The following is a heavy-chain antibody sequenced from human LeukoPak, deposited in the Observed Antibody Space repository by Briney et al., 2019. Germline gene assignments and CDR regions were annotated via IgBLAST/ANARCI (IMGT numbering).Heavy chain of an antibody. Sequence: SVKVSCKASGGTFSSYAISWVRQAPGQGLEWMGGIIPIFGTANYAQKFQGRVTITADGSTSTDYMELSSLRSEDTAVYYCARVDPGGYYYDSSGYYPFDYWGQGTLVTVSS. V-gene: IGHV1-69*01. CDR3: ARVDPGGYYYDSSGYYPFDY. CDR1: GGTFSSYA. J-gene: IGHJ4*02. CDR2: IIPIFGTA. D-gene: IGHD3-22*01.